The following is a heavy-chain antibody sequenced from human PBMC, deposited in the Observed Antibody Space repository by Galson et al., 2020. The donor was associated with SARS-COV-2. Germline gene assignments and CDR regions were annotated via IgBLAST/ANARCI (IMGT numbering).Heavy chain of an antibody. D-gene: IGHD3-3*01. CDR2: IYANGGT. CDR3: ARVSRLDLYCDY. V-gene: IGHV4-61*02. Sequence: SETLSLTGTVPGGSISSGSYYWSWIRQPAGKGLAWTGRIYANGGTNDNPSLKSRVAKSVDTSKNQFFLNLKSVTAAETAVYYCARVSRLDLYCDYWGQGALGAVCS. CDR1: GGSISSGSYY. J-gene: IGHJ4*02.